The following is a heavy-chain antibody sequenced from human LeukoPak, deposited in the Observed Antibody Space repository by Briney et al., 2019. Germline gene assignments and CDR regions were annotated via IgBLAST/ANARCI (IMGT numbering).Heavy chain of an antibody. V-gene: IGHV3-48*03. Sequence: PGGSLRLSCAASGFTFSTYELNWVRQAPGKGLEWVSYISGDGDTIYYADSVKGRFTISRDNAKNSLYLQMNSLRAEDTGLYYCASYFDFWSGYHPGGEVGYWGQGTLGTVSS. J-gene: IGHJ4*02. D-gene: IGHD3-3*01. CDR2: ISGDGDTI. CDR3: ASYFDFWSGYHPGGEVGY. CDR1: GFTFSTYE.